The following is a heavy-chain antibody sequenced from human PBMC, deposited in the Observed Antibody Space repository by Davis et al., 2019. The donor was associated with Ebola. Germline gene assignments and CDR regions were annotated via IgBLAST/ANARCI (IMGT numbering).Heavy chain of an antibody. J-gene: IGHJ4*02. CDR1: GGTFSSYA. D-gene: IGHD3-16*01. V-gene: IGHV1-69*06. CDR2: IIPIFGTA. CDR3: ARRQGEGGGSYYFDY. Sequence: SVKVSCKASGGTFSSYAISWVRQAPGQGLEWMGGIIPIFGTANYAQKFQGRVTITADKSTSTAYMELSSLRSEDTAVYYCARRQGEGGGSYYFDYWGQGTLVTVSS.